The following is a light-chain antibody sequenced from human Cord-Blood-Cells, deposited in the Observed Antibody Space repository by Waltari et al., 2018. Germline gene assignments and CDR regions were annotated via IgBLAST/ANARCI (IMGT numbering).Light chain of an antibody. V-gene: IGLV6-57*03. CDR1: SGSIASNY. J-gene: IGLJ3*02. CDR3: QSYDSSNWV. Sequence: NFMLTQPHSVSESPGKTVTISCTRSSGSIASNYVQWYQQLPGSAPTTVIQEDNQRPSGVPDRFSGSIDSSSNSASLTISGLKTEDEADYYCQSYDSSNWVFGGGTKLTVL. CDR2: EDN.